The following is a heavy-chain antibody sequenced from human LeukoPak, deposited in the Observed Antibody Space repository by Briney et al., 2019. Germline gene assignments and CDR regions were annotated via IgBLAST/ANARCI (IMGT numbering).Heavy chain of an antibody. V-gene: IGHV4-39*07. Sequence: SKTLSLTCTVSGGSISSSSYYWGWIRQPPGKGLEWIGSIYYSGSTYYNPSLKSRVTISVDTSKNQFSLKLSSVTAADTAVYYCARVTPDWVGARPTLFDYWGQGTLVTVSS. CDR3: ARVTPDWVGARPTLFDY. CDR2: IYYSGST. CDR1: GGSISSSSYY. D-gene: IGHD1-26*01. J-gene: IGHJ4*02.